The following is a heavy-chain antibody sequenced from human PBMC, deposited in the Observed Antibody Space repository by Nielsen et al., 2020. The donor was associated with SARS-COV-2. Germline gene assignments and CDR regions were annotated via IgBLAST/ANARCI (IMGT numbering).Heavy chain of an antibody. CDR2: INPNSGGT. CDR3: AREWDDYESSAYDY. V-gene: IGHV1-2*04. D-gene: IGHD3-22*01. CDR1: GYTFTGYY. Sequence: ASVKVSCKASGYTFTGYYMHWVRQAPGQGLEWMGWINPNSGGTNYAQKFQGWVTMTRDTSISTAYMELSRLRSDDTAVYYCAREWDDYESSAYDYWGQGTLVTVSS. J-gene: IGHJ4*02.